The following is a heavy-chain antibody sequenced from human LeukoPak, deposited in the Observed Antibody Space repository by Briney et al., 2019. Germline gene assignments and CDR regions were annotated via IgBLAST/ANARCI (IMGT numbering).Heavy chain of an antibody. V-gene: IGHV4-59*01. CDR3: ASRSSGYSYGIDY. CDR2: IYYSGST. Sequence: PSETLSLTCAVYGGSFSGYYWSWIRQPPGKGLEWIGYIYYSGSTNYNPSLKSRVTISVDTSKNQFSLKLSSVTAADTAVYYCASRSSGYSYGIDYWGQGTLVTVSS. J-gene: IGHJ4*02. D-gene: IGHD5-18*01. CDR1: GGSFSGYY.